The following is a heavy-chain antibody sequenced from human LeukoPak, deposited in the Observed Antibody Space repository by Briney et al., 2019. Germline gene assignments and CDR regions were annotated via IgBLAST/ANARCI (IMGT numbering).Heavy chain of an antibody. CDR1: GFTFSSYS. CDR2: ISSSSSYI. D-gene: IGHD2-2*01. V-gene: IGHV3-21*01. J-gene: IGHJ6*02. Sequence: GGSLRLSCAASGFTFSSYSMNWVRQAPGKGLEWVSSISSSSSYIYYADSVKGRFTISRDNAKNSLYLQMNSLRAEDTAVYYCAREREYCSSTSCSQNYYYGMDVWGQGTTVTVSS. CDR3: AREREYCSSTSCSQNYYYGMDV.